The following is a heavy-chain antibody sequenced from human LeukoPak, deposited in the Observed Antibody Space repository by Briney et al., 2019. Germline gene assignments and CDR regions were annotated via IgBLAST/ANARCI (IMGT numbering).Heavy chain of an antibody. CDR2: INWNGVST. J-gene: IGHJ4*02. D-gene: IGHD3-10*01. V-gene: IGHV3-20*04. Sequence: GGSLRLSCAASGFTFEDYGMSWVRQAPGKGLEWVSGINWNGVSTGYVDSLKGRFTISRDNAENFLYLQMNSLRAEDSALYYCARLYYYDSSGYFFDYWGQGTLVTVSS. CDR3: ARLYYYDSSGYFFDY. CDR1: GFTFEDYG.